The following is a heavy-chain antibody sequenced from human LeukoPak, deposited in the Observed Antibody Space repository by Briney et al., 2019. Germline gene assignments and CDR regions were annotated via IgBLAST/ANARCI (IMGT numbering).Heavy chain of an antibody. V-gene: IGHV3-21*01. CDR1: GFTFSSYS. J-gene: IGHJ4*02. CDR3: ASIGIVGATALDYFDY. Sequence: PGGSLRLSCAASGFTFSSYSMNWVRQAPGKGLEWVSSISSSSSYIYYADSVKGRFTISRDNAKNSLYLQMNSLRAEDTAVYYCASIGIVGATALDYFDYWGQGTLVTVSS. D-gene: IGHD1-26*01. CDR2: ISSSSSYI.